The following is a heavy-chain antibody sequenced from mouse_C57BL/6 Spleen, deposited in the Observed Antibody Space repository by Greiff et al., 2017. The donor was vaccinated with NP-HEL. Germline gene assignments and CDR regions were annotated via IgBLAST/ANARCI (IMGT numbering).Heavy chain of an antibody. CDR3: ARSLREGFAY. Sequence: VQLQQSGAELVRPGASVKLSCKASGYTFTDYYINWVKQRPGQGLEWIARIYPGSGNTYYNEKFKGKATLTAEKSSSTAYMQLSSLTSEDSAVYFCARSLREGFAYWGQGTLVTVSA. J-gene: IGHJ3*01. CDR1: GYTFTDYY. V-gene: IGHV1-76*01. D-gene: IGHD2-12*01. CDR2: IYPGSGNT.